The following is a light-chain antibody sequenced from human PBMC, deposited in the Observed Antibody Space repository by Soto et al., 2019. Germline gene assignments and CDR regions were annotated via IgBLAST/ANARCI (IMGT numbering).Light chain of an antibody. V-gene: IGLV1-36*01. J-gene: IGLJ1*01. CDR1: RSNIGNNA. Sequence: QSVLTQPPSVSEAPRQRVTISCSGSRSNIGNNAVNWYQQLPGKAPKLLIYYDDLLPSGVSDRFSGAKSGTSASLAISGLHSEDEADYYCAAWDDSLNDYVFGTGTKVTVL. CDR3: AAWDDSLNDYV. CDR2: YDD.